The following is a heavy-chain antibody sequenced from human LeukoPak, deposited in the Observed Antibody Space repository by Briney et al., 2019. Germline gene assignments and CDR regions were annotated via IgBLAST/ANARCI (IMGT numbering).Heavy chain of an antibody. D-gene: IGHD3-10*01. Sequence: SETLSLTCTVSGGSISSYYWSWIRQPAGRGLEWIGRIYTGGSTNYNPSLKSRVTMSVDTSKNQFSLKLSSVTAADTAVYYCARDSYYPYAFDIWGQGTMVTVSS. CDR2: IYTGGST. V-gene: IGHV4-4*07. J-gene: IGHJ3*02. CDR1: GGSISSYY. CDR3: ARDSYYPYAFDI.